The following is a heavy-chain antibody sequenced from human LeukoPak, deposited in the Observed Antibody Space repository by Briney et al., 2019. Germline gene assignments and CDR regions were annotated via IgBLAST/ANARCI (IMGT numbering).Heavy chain of an antibody. CDR1: GFTFSSYA. V-gene: IGHV3-23*01. Sequence: PGGSLRLSCAASGFTFSSYAMSWLRQAPGKGLEWDSAISENGGTTYYADSVKGRSTISRDNSKNTLSLQLNSLRAEDTAVYYCAKEGPTGTTKFDYWGQGTLVTVSS. CDR2: ISENGGTT. CDR3: AKEGPTGTTKFDY. D-gene: IGHD1-1*01. J-gene: IGHJ4*02.